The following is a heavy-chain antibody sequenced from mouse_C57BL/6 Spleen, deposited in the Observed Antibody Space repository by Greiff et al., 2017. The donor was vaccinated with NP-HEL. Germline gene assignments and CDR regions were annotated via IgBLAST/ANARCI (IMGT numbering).Heavy chain of an antibody. CDR3: ARGGEGIYDGYPDY. D-gene: IGHD2-3*01. Sequence: QVQLQQPGAELVMPGASVKLSCKASGYTFTSYWMHWVKQRPGQGLEWIGEIDPSDSYTNYNQKFKGKSTLTVDKSSSTAYMQLSGLTSEDSAVYYCARGGEGIYDGYPDYWGQGTTLTVSS. CDR1: GYTFTSYW. J-gene: IGHJ2*01. V-gene: IGHV1-69*01. CDR2: IDPSDSYT.